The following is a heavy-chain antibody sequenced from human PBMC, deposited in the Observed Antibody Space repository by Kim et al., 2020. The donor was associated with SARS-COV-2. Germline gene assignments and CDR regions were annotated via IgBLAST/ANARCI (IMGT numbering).Heavy chain of an antibody. CDR2: IWYDGSNK. Sequence: GGSLRLSCAASGFTFSSYGMHWVRQAPGKGLEWVAVIWYDGSNKYYADSVKGRFTISRDNSKNTLYLQMNSLRAEDTAVYYCARDPRDSYDFWSGYANYYYGMDVWGQGTTVTVSS. CDR1: GFTFSSYG. D-gene: IGHD3-3*01. V-gene: IGHV3-33*08. CDR3: ARDPRDSYDFWSGYANYYYGMDV. J-gene: IGHJ6*02.